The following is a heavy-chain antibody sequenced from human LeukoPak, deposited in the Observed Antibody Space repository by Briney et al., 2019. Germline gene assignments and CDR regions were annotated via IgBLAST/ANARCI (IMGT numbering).Heavy chain of an antibody. Sequence: PSETLSLTCTVSGGSITSYSWSWIRLPAGKGLEWIGRINPSGSTDYSTSLKSRLTMSLGTSKNHLSLNLTSVPAAETAVYYCPRQQLKTMASFDSWGQGTLVTVSS. J-gene: IGHJ4*02. CDR3: PRQQLKTMASFDS. CDR2: INPSGST. V-gene: IGHV4-4*07. CDR1: GGSITSYS. D-gene: IGHD4/OR15-4a*01.